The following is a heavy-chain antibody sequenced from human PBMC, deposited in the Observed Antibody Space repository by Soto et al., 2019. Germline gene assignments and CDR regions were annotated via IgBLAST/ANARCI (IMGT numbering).Heavy chain of an antibody. CDR2: INHSGST. CDR1: GGSFSGYY. V-gene: IGHV4-34*01. CDR3: ARVNYYDSSGYHYFDY. J-gene: IGHJ4*02. Sequence: SETLSLTCAVYGGSFSGYYWSWIRQPPGKGLEWIGEINHSGSTNYNPSLKSRVTISVDTSKNQSSLKLSSVTAADTAVYYCARVNYYDSSGYHYFDYWGQGTLVTVSS. D-gene: IGHD3-22*01.